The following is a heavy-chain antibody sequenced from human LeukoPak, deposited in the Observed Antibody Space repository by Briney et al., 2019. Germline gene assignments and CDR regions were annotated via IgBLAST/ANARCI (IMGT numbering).Heavy chain of an antibody. V-gene: IGHV4-39*01. CDR3: AKGQLVLDFRD. J-gene: IGHJ1*01. CDR1: GGSITISSYY. CDR2: IYYSGNT. Sequence: KPSETLSLTCSVSGGSITISSYYWGWIRQPPGKGLEWVGNIYYSGNTYYNPSLKSRVTISVDSSKNQFSLKLTSVTAADTAVYYCAKGQLVLDFRDWGQGTLVTVSS. D-gene: IGHD6-13*01.